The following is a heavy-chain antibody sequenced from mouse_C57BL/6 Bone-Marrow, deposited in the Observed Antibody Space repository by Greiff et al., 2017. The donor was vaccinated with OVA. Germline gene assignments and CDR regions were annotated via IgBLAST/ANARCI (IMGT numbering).Heavy chain of an antibody. D-gene: IGHD1-1*01. J-gene: IGHJ1*03. CDR2: IYPRSGNT. Sequence: VKLMESGAELARPGASVKLSCKASGYTFTSYGISWVKQRTGQGLEWIGEIYPRSGNTYYNEKFKGKATLTADKSSSTAYMELRSLTSEDSAVYFCEVYYYGPWYFDVWGTGTTVTVSS. CDR3: EVYYYGPWYFDV. CDR1: GYTFTSYG. V-gene: IGHV1-81*01.